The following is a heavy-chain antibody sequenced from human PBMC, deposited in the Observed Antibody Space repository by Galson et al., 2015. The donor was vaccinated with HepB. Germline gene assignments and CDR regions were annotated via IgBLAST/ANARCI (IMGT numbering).Heavy chain of an antibody. D-gene: IGHD6-13*01. Sequence: SLRLSCAASGFTFNKYGMHWVRQAPGRGLEWLAFIRSDGIQELYADSVKGRFAISRDNAKNTLYLQMNSLRVDDTAVYYCAPSAAGSDRWSDPWGLGTLVTVSS. CDR2: IRSDGIQE. CDR1: GFTFNKYG. J-gene: IGHJ5*02. CDR3: APSAAGSDRWSDP. V-gene: IGHV3-30*02.